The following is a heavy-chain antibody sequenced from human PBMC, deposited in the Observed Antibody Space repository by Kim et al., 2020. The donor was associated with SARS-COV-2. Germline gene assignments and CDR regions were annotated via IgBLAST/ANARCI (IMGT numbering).Heavy chain of an antibody. CDR2: IYYSGST. CDR3: ARAGGAGYNLLGAFDI. V-gene: IGHV4-59*01. D-gene: IGHD5-12*01. Sequence: SETLSLTCTVSGGSISSYYWSWIRQPPGKGLEWIGYIYYSGSTNYNPSLKSRVTISVDTSKNQFSLKLSSVTAADTAVYYCARAGGAGYNLLGAFDIWGQGTMVTVSS. J-gene: IGHJ3*02. CDR1: GGSISSYY.